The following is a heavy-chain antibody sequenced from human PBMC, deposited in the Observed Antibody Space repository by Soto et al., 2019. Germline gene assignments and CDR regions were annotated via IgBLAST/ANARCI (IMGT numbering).Heavy chain of an antibody. J-gene: IGHJ4*02. V-gene: IGHV3-30-3*01. CDR3: AREEGLWSGYSSSIDY. Sequence: QVQLVESGGGVVQPGRSLRLSCAASGFIFSSYAMHWVRQAPGKGLEWVAVISYDGSNKYYADSVKGRFTISRDNSKNTLYLQMNSLRAEDTAVYYCAREEGLWSGYSSSIDYWGQGTLVTVSS. CDR2: ISYDGSNK. D-gene: IGHD3-3*01. CDR1: GFIFSSYA.